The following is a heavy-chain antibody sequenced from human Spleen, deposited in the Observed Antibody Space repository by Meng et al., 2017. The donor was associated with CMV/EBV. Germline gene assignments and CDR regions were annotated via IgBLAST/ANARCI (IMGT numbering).Heavy chain of an antibody. Sequence: LSLTCAASGFTFSGSAMHWVRQASGKGLEWVGRIRSKANSYATAYAASVKGRFTISRDDSKNTAYLQMNSLKTEDTAVYYCTRPGPYGDYEGYWGQGTLVTVSS. CDR2: IRSKANSYAT. CDR1: GFTFSGSA. D-gene: IGHD4-17*01. J-gene: IGHJ4*02. CDR3: TRPGPYGDYEGY. V-gene: IGHV3-73*01.